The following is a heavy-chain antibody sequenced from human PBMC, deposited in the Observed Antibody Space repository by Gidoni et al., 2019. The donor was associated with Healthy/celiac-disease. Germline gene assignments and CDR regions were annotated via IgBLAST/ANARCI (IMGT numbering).Heavy chain of an antibody. V-gene: IGHV3-15*07. D-gene: IGHD4-17*01. CDR3: TTGGVDYGDYERPADY. CDR2: IKSKTDGGTT. Sequence: WMNWVRQAPGKGLEWVGRIKSKTDGGTTDYAAPVKGRFTISRDDSKNTLYLQMNSLKTEDTAVYYCTTGGVDYGDYERPADYWGQGTLVTVSS. J-gene: IGHJ4*02. CDR1: W.